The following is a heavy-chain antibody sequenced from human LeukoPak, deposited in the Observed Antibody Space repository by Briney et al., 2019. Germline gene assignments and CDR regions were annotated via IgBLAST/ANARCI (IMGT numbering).Heavy chain of an antibody. V-gene: IGHV1-46*01. CDR3: ARNWNDVAFDI. D-gene: IGHD1-1*01. CDR2: INPSGGST. J-gene: IGHJ3*02. CDR1: GYTFTSYY. Sequence: ASLKVSCKASGYTFTSYYMHWVRQAPGQGLEWMGIINPSGGSTSYAQKFQGRVTMTRDTSTSTVYMELSSLRSEDTAVYYCARNWNDVAFDIWGQGTMVTVSS.